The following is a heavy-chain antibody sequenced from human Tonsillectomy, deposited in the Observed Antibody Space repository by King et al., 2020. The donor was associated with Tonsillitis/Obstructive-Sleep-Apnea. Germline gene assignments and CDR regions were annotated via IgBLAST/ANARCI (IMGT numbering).Heavy chain of an antibody. CDR2: INHSGST. V-gene: IGHV4-34*01. D-gene: IGHD3-9*01. J-gene: IGHJ4*02. Sequence: HVQLQQWGAGLLKPSETLSLTCAVYGGSFSGYYWSWIRQPPGKGLEGIGEINHSGSTNYNPSLKSRVTMSVDTSKNQFSLTLSSVTAADTAVYYCARGTDILTGYFIDYWGQGTLVTVSS. CDR3: ARGTDILTGYFIDY. CDR1: GGSFSGYY.